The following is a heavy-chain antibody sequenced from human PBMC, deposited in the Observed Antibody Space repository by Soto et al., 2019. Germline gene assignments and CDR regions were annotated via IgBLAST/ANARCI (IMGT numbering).Heavy chain of an antibody. D-gene: IGHD3-9*01. Sequence: QVQLVQSGAEVKKPGASVKVSCKASGYTFTGYYMHWVRQAPGQGLEWMGWINPNSGGTNYAQKFQGRVTMTRDTSISTAYMELSRLRSDDTAVYYCGREQYYDILTGYYPDRAEYFQHWGQGTLVTVSS. CDR2: INPNSGGT. J-gene: IGHJ1*01. CDR1: GYTFTGYY. CDR3: GREQYYDILTGYYPDRAEYFQH. V-gene: IGHV1-2*02.